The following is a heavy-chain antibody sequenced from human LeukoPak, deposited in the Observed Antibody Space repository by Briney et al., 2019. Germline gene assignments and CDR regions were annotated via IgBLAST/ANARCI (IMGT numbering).Heavy chain of an antibody. CDR3: GRGALVGHFSYYYMDV. J-gene: IGHJ6*03. CDR2: ISNSGST. CDR1: GGPIISHY. Sequence: SETLSLTCSVSGGPIISHYWTWIRQSPVKGLEWIGDISNSGSTSYNPSLKSRVIISIDTSKNQFSLKLSSVTAADTAMYYCGRGALVGHFSYYYMDVWGKGTTVTVSS. D-gene: IGHD2-15*01. V-gene: IGHV4-59*11.